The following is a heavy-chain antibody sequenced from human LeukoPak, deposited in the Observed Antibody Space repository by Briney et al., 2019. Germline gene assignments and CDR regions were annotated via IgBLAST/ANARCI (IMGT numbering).Heavy chain of an antibody. Sequence: SQTLSLTCAISGDSVSNNNAAWHWLRQSPSMGLEWLGRTYYRTRWYDDYAVSLRSRISINPDTSKNQVSLQLNFVTPDDTAIYYCTRGGRGETVALFETWGQGTPVTVSS. V-gene: IGHV6-1*01. CDR1: GDSVSNNNAA. CDR3: TRGGRGETVALFET. CDR2: TYYRTRWYD. D-gene: IGHD6-19*01. J-gene: IGHJ1*01.